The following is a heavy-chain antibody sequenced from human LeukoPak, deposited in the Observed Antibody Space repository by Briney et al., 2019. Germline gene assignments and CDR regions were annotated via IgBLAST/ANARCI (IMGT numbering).Heavy chain of an antibody. CDR1: GYTFTSYY. J-gene: IGHJ5*02. D-gene: IGHD3-22*01. CDR3: AREKDYYYDSSGYYSRFDP. Sequence: ASVKVSCKASGYTFTSYYMHWVRQAPGQGLEWMGWISAYNGNTNYAQKLQGRVTMTTDTSTSTAYMELRSLRSDDTAVYYCAREKDYYYDSSGYYSRFDPWGQGTLVTVSS. CDR2: ISAYNGNT. V-gene: IGHV1-18*04.